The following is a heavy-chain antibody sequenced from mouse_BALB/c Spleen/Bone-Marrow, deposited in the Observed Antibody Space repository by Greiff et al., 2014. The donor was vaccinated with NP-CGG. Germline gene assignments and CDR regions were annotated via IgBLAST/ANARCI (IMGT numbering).Heavy chain of an antibody. CDR3: ARGYDYASFAY. J-gene: IGHJ3*01. V-gene: IGHV1-9*01. CDR2: ILPGSGST. D-gene: IGHD2-4*01. Sequence: QVHVKQSGAELLKPGASVKISCKAFGYTFRNYWIGWVKQRPGHGLEWIGEILPGSGSTHYIDKVKGKATFTSDTSSNSAYTQLSSLTSEDSAVYYCARGYDYASFAYWGQGTLVTVSA. CDR1: GYTFRNYW.